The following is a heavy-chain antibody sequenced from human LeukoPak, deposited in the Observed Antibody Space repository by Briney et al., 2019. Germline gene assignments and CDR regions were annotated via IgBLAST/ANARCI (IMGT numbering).Heavy chain of an antibody. CDR2: IYYSGST. CDR1: GGSISSYY. Sequence: SETLSLTCTVSGGSISSYYWGWIRQPPGKGLEWIGSIYYSGSTYYNPSLKSRVTISVDTSKNQFSLKLSSVTAADTAVYYCAGRLYGDYGHQSEKPMGVFDYWGQGTLVTVSS. J-gene: IGHJ4*02. CDR3: AGRLYGDYGHQSEKPMGVFDY. D-gene: IGHD4-17*01. V-gene: IGHV4-39*01.